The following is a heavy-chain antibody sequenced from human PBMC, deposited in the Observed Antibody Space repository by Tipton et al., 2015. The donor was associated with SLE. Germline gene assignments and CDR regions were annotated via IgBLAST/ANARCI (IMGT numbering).Heavy chain of an antibody. CDR2: INHSGST. CDR3: ASGPLRYGDAFDV. J-gene: IGHJ3*01. D-gene: IGHD4-17*01. CDR1: GGSFSGYY. Sequence: TLSLTCAVYGGSFSGYYWSWIRQPPGTGLEWIGEINHSGSTNYNPSLKSRVSISMDESKNQFSLSVRSMTAADTAVYYCASGPLRYGDAFDVWGPGTLVTVSS. V-gene: IGHV4-34*01.